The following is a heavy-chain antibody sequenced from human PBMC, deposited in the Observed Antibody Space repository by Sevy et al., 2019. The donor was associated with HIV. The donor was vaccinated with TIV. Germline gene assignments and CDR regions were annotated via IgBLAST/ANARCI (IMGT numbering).Heavy chain of an antibody. Sequence: GGSLRLSCAASGFTFSSYDMHWVRQAPGKGLEWVAVISYDGSNKYYADSVKGRFTISRDNSKNTLYLQMNSLRAEDTAVYYCARDLVRLADYYYYGMDVWGQGTTVTVSS. D-gene: IGHD1-1*01. CDR2: ISYDGSNK. CDR1: GFTFSSYD. J-gene: IGHJ6*02. V-gene: IGHV3-30-3*01. CDR3: ARDLVRLADYYYYGMDV.